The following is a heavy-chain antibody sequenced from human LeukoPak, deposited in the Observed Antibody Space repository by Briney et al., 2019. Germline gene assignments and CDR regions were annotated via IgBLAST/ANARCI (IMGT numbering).Heavy chain of an antibody. J-gene: IGHJ4*02. D-gene: IGHD2-8*02. CDR1: GFTFSSYA. CDR2: ISGSGSIT. Sequence: GGSLRLSCAASGFTFSSYAMSWVRQAPGKGLEWVSDISGSGSITYYADSVKGRFTISRDNSKNTLYLQMNSLRAEDTAVYYCARDFSGGFFFDYWGQGTLVTVSS. CDR3: ARDFSGGFFFDY. V-gene: IGHV3-23*01.